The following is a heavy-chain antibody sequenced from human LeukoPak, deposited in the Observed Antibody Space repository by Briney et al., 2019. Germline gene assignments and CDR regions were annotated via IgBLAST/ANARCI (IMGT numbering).Heavy chain of an antibody. CDR2: ISAYNGNT. J-gene: IGHJ6*02. Sequence: GASVKVSCKASGGTLSSYAISWVRQAPGQGLEWMGWISAYNGNTNYAQKLQGRVTMTTDTSTSTAYMELRSLRSDDTAVYYCARDLVVGQWLVRLGYYYYGMDVWGQGTTVTVSS. V-gene: IGHV1-18*01. CDR1: GGTLSSYA. CDR3: ARDLVVGQWLVRLGYYYYGMDV. D-gene: IGHD6-19*01.